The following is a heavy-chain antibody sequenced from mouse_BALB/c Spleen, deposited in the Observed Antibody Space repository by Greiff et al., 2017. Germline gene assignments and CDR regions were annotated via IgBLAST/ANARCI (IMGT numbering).Heavy chain of an antibody. CDR3: ARSTMITRGAMDY. CDR1: GYLITSDYA. CDR2: ISYSGST. J-gene: IGHJ4*01. Sequence: EVKLVESGPGLVKPSQSLSLTCTVTGYLITSDYAWNWIRQFPGNKLEWMGYISYSGSTSYNPSLKSRISITRDTSKNQFFLQLNSVTTEDTATYYCARSTMITRGAMDYWGQGTSVTVSS. V-gene: IGHV3-2*02. D-gene: IGHD2-4*01.